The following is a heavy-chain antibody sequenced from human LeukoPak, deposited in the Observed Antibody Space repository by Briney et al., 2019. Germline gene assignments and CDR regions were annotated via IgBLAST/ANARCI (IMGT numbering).Heavy chain of an antibody. V-gene: IGHV1-2*02. CDR2: INPGNGDT. D-gene: IGHD3-3*01. CDR1: GYTFNDYF. Sequence: ASVKVSCKTSGYTFNDYFIHWVRQAPGQGLEWMGWINPGNGDTKYAHNFQGRVTLTWDTSINTAYMEMNWLRYDDTAIYYCARTNGDKSGYRAFNYRGQGTLITVSP. J-gene: IGHJ4*02. CDR3: ARTNGDKSGYRAFNY.